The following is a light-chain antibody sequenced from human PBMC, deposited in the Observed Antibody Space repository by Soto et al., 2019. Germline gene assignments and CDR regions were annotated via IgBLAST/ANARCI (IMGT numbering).Light chain of an antibody. CDR1: QSISSW. J-gene: IGKJ4*01. CDR3: QPYNSYSSLP. CDR2: DAS. Sequence: VRVTQSASTLSASLGDIVTITCRASQSISSWLAWYQQKPGKAPKLLIYDASSLESGVPSRFSGSGSGTESTLTISSLQPDDFATYYCQPYNSYSSLPFGGGTKLAIK. V-gene: IGKV1-5*01.